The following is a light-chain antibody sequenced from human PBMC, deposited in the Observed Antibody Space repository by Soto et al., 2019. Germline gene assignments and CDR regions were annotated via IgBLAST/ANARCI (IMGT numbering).Light chain of an antibody. J-gene: IGKJ2*01. CDR3: QQSDSTPYT. CDR2: DAS. CDR1: QTISTY. V-gene: IGKV1-39*01. Sequence: DIQMTQSPSSLSASVRDRVTITCRASQTISTYLNWYQQKPWKAPRLLIYDASSLLSGVPSRFSGSGSGTDFTLTIASLQPEDFSTYYCQQSDSTPYTFGQGTKVEI.